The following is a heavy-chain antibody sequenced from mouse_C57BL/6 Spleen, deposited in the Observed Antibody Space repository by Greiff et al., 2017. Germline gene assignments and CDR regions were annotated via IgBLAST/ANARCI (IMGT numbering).Heavy chain of an antibody. D-gene: IGHD1-1*01. CDR2: IDPETGGT. J-gene: IGHJ2*01. V-gene: IGHV1-15*01. CDR1: GYTFTDYE. CDR3: TRKVDYYGSRNYFDY. Sequence: VQLQQSGAELVRPGASVTLSCKASGYTFTDYEMHWVKQTPVHGLEWIGAIDPETGGTAYNQKFKGKAILTADKSSSTAYMELRSLTSEDSAVYYCTRKVDYYGSRNYFDYWGQGTTLTVSS.